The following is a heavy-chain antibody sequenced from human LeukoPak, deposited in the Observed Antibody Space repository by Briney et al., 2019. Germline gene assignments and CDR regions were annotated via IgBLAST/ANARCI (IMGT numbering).Heavy chain of an antibody. CDR1: GGSFSGYY. CDR2: INHSGST. V-gene: IGHV4-34*01. Sequence: SETLSLTCAVYGGSFSGYYWSWIRQPPGKGLEWIGEINHSGSTNYNPSLKSRVTISVDTSKNQFSLKLSSVTAADTAVYYCARASTGGYYYGSGLDYWGQGTLVTVSS. J-gene: IGHJ4*02. D-gene: IGHD3-10*01. CDR3: ARASTGGYYYGSGLDY.